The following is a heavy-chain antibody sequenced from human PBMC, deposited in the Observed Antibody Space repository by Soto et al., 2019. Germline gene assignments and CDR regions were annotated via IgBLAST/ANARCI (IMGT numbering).Heavy chain of an antibody. Sequence: SETLSLTCTVSGGSISSCDYYWSWSRQPPGKGLEWIGYIYYSGSTYYNPSLKSRVTISVDTSKNQFSLKLSSVTAADTAVYYCARSGRRTDTGWFDPWGQGTLVTVSS. CDR3: ARSGRRTDTGWFDP. V-gene: IGHV4-30-4*01. CDR2: IYYSGST. CDR1: GGSISSCDYY. D-gene: IGHD1-26*01. J-gene: IGHJ5*02.